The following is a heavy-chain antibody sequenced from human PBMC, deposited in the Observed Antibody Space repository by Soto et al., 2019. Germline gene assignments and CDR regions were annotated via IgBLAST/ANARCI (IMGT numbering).Heavy chain of an antibody. V-gene: IGHV4-30-4*01. CDR3: VRHVYCSSTSCYAGGLYFDY. CDR2: IYYSGST. CDR1: GGSISSGNYY. J-gene: IGHJ4*02. Sequence: SETLSLTCTVSGGSISSGNYYWSWIRQPPGKGLEWIGYIYYSGSTYYNPSLKSRVTISVDTSKNHFSLKLSSVTASDTAVYYFVRHVYCSSTSCYAGGLYFDYWGQGTLVTVSS. D-gene: IGHD2-2*01.